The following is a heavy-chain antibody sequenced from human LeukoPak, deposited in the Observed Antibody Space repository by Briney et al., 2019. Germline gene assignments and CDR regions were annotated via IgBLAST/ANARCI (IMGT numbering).Heavy chain of an antibody. D-gene: IGHD6-19*01. Sequence: GGSPRLSCAASGFTFSSYAMSWVRQAPGEGLEWVSAISGSGGTTYYADSVKGRFTISRDNSKNTLYLQMNSLRAEDTAVYYCAKAGSGWLGGFDYWGQGTLVTVSS. CDR2: ISGSGGTT. CDR3: AKAGSGWLGGFDY. V-gene: IGHV3-23*01. J-gene: IGHJ4*02. CDR1: GFTFSSYA.